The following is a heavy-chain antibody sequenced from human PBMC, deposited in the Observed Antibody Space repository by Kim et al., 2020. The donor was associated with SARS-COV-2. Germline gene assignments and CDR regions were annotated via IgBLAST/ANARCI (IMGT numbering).Heavy chain of an antibody. CDR3: AREEKPGIADVYGMDV. D-gene: IGHD6-13*01. Sequence: SVKGRFTISRDNSKNALYLQMNSLRAEDTAVYYCAREEKPGIADVYGMDVWGQGTTVTVSS. V-gene: IGHV3-30*01. J-gene: IGHJ6*02.